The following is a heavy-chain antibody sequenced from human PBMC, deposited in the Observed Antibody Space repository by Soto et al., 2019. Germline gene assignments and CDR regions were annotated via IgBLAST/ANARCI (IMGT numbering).Heavy chain of an antibody. V-gene: IGHV3-33*01. CDR2: IWYDGSNK. CDR1: GFTFSSYD. Sequence: QVQLVESGGGVVQPGRSLRLSCAASGFTFSSYDMHWVCQAPGKGLDWVAVIWYDGSNKDYADSVKGRFTISRDNSKNTLYLQMNSLRGEDTAVYYCARGYGVKSGTFDFWGQGTMVTVSS. CDR3: ARGYGVKSGTFDF. J-gene: IGHJ3*01. D-gene: IGHD4-17*01.